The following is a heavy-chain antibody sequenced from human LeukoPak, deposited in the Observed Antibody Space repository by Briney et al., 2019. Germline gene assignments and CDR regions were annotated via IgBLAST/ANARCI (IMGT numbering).Heavy chain of an antibody. V-gene: IGHV3-23*01. CDR3: AKARGSSSLGYFDY. CDR2: LSGSADNT. Sequence: GGSLRLSCAASGFTFSSYVMSWVRQAPGKGLEWVSRLSGSADNTYYADSVKGRFTISRDNSKNTLFLQMNSLRAEDTAVYYCAKARGSSSLGYFDYWGQGTLVTVSS. D-gene: IGHD6-13*01. J-gene: IGHJ4*02. CDR1: GFTFSSYV.